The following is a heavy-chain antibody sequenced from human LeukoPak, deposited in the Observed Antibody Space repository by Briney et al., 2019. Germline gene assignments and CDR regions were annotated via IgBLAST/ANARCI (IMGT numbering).Heavy chain of an antibody. Sequence: PGGSLRLSCAASGFTFSSYSMNWVRQAPGKGLEWVSSISSSSTYIYYAGSVKGRFTISRDNAKNSLYLQMNSLRAEDTAVFYCARNTITGYYYGMDVWGQGTTGTVSS. CDR2: ISSSSTYI. CDR1: GFTFSSYS. V-gene: IGHV3-21*01. J-gene: IGHJ6*02. D-gene: IGHD3-10*01. CDR3: ARNTITGYYYGMDV.